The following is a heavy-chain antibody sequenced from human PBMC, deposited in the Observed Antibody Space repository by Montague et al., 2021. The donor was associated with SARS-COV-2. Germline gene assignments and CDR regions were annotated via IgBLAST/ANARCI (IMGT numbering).Heavy chain of an antibody. D-gene: IGHD3-22*01. CDR3: ARGEVGIIMIVVAVPGWFDP. J-gene: IGHJ5*02. Sequence: SETLSLTCTVSGASIRSSDHYWGWIRQPPGKGLEWIGSIYYTGSRYYTPSLTSRLTISVDTSRYQFSLELTSVTAADTAVYYCARGEVGIIMIVVAVPGWFDPWGQGTLVTVSS. CDR2: IYYTGSR. CDR1: GASIRSSDHY. V-gene: IGHV4-39*07.